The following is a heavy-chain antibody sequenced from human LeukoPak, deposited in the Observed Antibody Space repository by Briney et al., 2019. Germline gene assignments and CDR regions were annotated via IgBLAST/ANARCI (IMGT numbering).Heavy chain of an antibody. CDR2: ISGSGGST. J-gene: IGHJ5*02. CDR1: GFTFSSYA. CDR3: AKSPGTRMVRGVISWFDP. V-gene: IGHV3-23*01. Sequence: QPGGSLRLSRAASGFTFSSYAMSWVRQAPGKGLEWVSAISGSGGSTYYADSVKGRFTISRDNSKNTLYLQMNSLRAEDTAVYYCAKSPGTRMVRGVISWFDPWGQGTLVTVSS. D-gene: IGHD3-10*01.